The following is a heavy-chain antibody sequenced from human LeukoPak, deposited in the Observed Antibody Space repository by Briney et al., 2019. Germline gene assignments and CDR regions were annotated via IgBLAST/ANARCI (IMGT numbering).Heavy chain of an antibody. D-gene: IGHD6-19*01. J-gene: IGHJ4*02. CDR2: INAHRTT. CDR3: ARSVEGSFDY. V-gene: IGHV3-48*01. CDR1: GFTFSPYS. Sequence: GGSLRLSCATSGFTFSPYSFNWVRQAPGKGLEWISYINAHRTTYYADSVEGRFTISRDNAKNSAYLQLNSLRVEDTAMYYCARSVEGSFDYWGQGTLVTVSS.